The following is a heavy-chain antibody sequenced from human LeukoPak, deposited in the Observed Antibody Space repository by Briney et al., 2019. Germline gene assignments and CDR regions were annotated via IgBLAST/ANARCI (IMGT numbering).Heavy chain of an antibody. CDR2: IWYDGSNK. CDR3: ARDRYYDSSGYYFDY. V-gene: IGHV3-33*01. J-gene: IGHJ4*02. Sequence: PGGSLRLSCAASGFTFSSYGMHWVRQAPRKGLEWVAVIWYDGSNKYYADSVKGRFTISRDNSKNTLYLQMNSLRAEDTAVYYCARDRYYDSSGYYFDYWGQGTLVTVSS. CDR1: GFTFSSYG. D-gene: IGHD3-22*01.